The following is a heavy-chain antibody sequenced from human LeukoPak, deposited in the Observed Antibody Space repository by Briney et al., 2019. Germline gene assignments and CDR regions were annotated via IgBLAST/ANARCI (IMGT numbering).Heavy chain of an antibody. D-gene: IGHD6-6*01. V-gene: IGHV3-23*01. J-gene: IGHJ4*02. CDR3: AKGRVRQLDPFDY. CDR1: GFTFSSYA. CDR2: ISGSGDST. Sequence: GGSLRLSCAASGFTFSSYAMSWVRQAPGKGLEWVSGISGSGDSTYYADSVKGRFTISRDNSKNTLYLQMNSLRAEDTPVYYCAKGRVRQLDPFDYWGQGTLVTVSS.